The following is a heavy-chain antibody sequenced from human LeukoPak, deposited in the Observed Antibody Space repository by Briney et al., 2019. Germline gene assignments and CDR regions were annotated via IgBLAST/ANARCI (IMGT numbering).Heavy chain of an antibody. J-gene: IGHJ4*02. Sequence: ASVKVSCKASRYTFTGYYMHWVRQAPGQGLEWMGWINPNSGGTNYAQKFQGRVTMTRDTSISTAYMELSRLRSDDTAVYYCARDSHSSGWYQGFYYFDYWGQGTLVTVSS. CDR1: RYTFTGYY. V-gene: IGHV1-2*02. D-gene: IGHD6-19*01. CDR2: INPNSGGT. CDR3: ARDSHSSGWYQGFYYFDY.